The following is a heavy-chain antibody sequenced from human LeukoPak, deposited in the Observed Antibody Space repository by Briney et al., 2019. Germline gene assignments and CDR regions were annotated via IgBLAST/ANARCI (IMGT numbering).Heavy chain of an antibody. CDR1: GLTFSSYC. CDR2: IYSGGST. J-gene: IGHJ4*02. V-gene: IGHV3-66*01. Sequence: GGSLRLSCVASGLTFSSYCMNWVRQAPGKGLEWVSIIYSGGSTYYTDSVRGRFIISRDISKNTLYLQMNSLRAEDTAVYYCARVGDCGRASCYAIDYWGQGTLVTVSS. D-gene: IGHD2-2*01. CDR3: ARVGDCGRASCYAIDY.